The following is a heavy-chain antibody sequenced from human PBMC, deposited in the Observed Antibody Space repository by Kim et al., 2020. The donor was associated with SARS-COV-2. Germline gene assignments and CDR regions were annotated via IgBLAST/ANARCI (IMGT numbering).Heavy chain of an antibody. CDR3: RYEGDGDYVSKDYFDY. V-gene: IGHV3-30*03. CDR2: ISYDGSNK. D-gene: IGHD4-17*01. CDR1: GFTFSSYG. J-gene: IGHJ4*02. Sequence: GGSLRLSCAASGFTFSSYGMHWVRQAPGKGLEWVAVISYDGSNKYYADSVKGRFTISRDNSKNTLYLQMNSLRAEDTAVYYCRYEGDGDYVSKDYFDYWGQGTLVTVSS.